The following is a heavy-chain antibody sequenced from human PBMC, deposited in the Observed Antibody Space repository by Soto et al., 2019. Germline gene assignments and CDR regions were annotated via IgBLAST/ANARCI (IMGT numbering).Heavy chain of an antibody. J-gene: IGHJ3*02. CDR3: ARPGVQWDDAFHI. D-gene: IGHD1-26*01. CDR2: IYPGDSDT. V-gene: IGHV5-51*01. Sequence: GAAEKISGEGCGYSFSSYRIGWVRQMPGKGLEWMAIIYPGDSDTRYSPSFQGQVTISADKSISTAYLQWSSLKASDTAMYYCARPGVQWDDAFHIWGQGTMVTVS. CDR1: GYSFSSYR.